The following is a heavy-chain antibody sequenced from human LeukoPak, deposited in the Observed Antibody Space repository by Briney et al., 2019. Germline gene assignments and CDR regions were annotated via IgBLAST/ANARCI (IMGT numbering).Heavy chain of an antibody. CDR2: ISGSGSNT. CDR1: GFTFSDYY. J-gene: IGHJ5*02. D-gene: IGHD2-2*01. V-gene: IGHV3-11*05. Sequence: PGGSLRLSCAASGFTFSDYYMSWIRQAPGKGLEWASFISGSGSNTKYADSVKGRFTISRDNAKNSLYLQMNGLRAEDTAVYYCVRDSAHTVVVPAVIPPGLDNWFDPWGQGTLVTVSS. CDR3: VRDSAHTVVVPAVIPPGLDNWFDP.